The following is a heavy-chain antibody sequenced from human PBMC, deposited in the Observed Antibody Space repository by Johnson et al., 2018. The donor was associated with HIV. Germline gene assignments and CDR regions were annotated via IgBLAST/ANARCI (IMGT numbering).Heavy chain of an antibody. J-gene: IGHJ3*02. CDR1: GFTFSDHY. CDR2: ISSSGSTM. CDR3: ARDRAEAYYYDSSGRKSGFDI. V-gene: IGHV3-11*04. D-gene: IGHD3-22*01. Sequence: QMQLVESGGGVVQPGRSLRLSCAASGFTFSDHYMSWIRQAPGKGLEWVSYISSSGSTMYYADSVKGRFTISRDNAKNTLYLQMNSLRAEDTAVYYCARDRAEAYYYDSSGRKSGFDIWGQGTMVTVSS.